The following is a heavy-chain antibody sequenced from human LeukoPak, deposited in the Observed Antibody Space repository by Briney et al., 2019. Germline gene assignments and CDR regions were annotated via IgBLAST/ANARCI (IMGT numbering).Heavy chain of an antibody. CDR2: ISSSSRYI. V-gene: IGHV3-21*01. J-gene: IGHJ4*02. CDR3: ARGVVAVAGFPLDY. D-gene: IGHD6-19*01. Sequence: GSLRLSCAASGFTFSSYEMNWVRQAPGKGLEWVSSISSSSRYIYYADSVKGRFTISRDNAKNSLYLQMNSLRAEDTAVYYCARGVVAVAGFPLDYWGQGTLVTVSS. CDR1: GFTFSSYE.